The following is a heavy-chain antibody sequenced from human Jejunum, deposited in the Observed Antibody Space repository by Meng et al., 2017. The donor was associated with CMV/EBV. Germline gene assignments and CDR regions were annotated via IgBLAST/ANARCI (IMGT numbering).Heavy chain of an antibody. CDR2: ISSASYRM. CDR1: GFNFSDYA. Sequence: SCAASGFNFSDYAMSWIRQAPGKGREWVSNISSASYRMYHADSVKGRFTISRDNAKNSLYLQMNSLRGEDTAVYYCGRNWGPVDYWGQGTLVTVSS. V-gene: IGHV3-11*01. CDR3: GRNWGPVDY. D-gene: IGHD7-27*01. J-gene: IGHJ4*02.